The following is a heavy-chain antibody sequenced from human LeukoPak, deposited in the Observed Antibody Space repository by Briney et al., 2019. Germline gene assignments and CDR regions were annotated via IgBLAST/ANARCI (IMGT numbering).Heavy chain of an antibody. J-gene: IGHJ4*02. CDR3: TRAPRGFYHFDY. CDR1: GFGVSSNS. CDR2: FYLGGDK. D-gene: IGHD2-2*01. V-gene: IGHV3-66*01. Sequence: GGSLRLSCAVSGFGVSSNSMSWVRQALGKRLEWVSVFYLGGDKSYADSVKGRFTTSTDTSRNTLSLQMNSLRAEDTAIYYCTRAPRGFYHFDYWGQGTLVTVSS.